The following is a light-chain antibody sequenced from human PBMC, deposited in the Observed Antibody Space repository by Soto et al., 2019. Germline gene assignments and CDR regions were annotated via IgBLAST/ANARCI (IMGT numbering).Light chain of an antibody. J-gene: IGKJ5*01. Sequence: RVMTQPPDTLSVSQGEGATLSCRASETVRSNLAWYQQKPGQAPRLLIYAASTRATGIPARFIGNGSGTEFTLTISSLQSEDFAVYYCQQYKKWPLFGQGTRLEIK. V-gene: IGKV3D-15*01. CDR3: QQYKKWPL. CDR1: ETVRSN. CDR2: AAS.